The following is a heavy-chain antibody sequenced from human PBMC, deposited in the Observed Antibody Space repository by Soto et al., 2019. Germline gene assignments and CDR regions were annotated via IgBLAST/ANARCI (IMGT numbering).Heavy chain of an antibody. CDR2: ISGSGGST. J-gene: IGHJ4*02. V-gene: IGHV3-23*01. Sequence: GGSLRLSCAASGFTFSNYAMSWVHQAPGKGLEWVSAISGSGGSTYYADSVKGRFTISRDNSKNTLYLQMNSLRAEDTAVYYCAKGTRGPLGYCSSTSCPPDYWGQGTLVTVSS. CDR1: GFTFSNYA. D-gene: IGHD2-2*01. CDR3: AKGTRGPLGYCSSTSCPPDY.